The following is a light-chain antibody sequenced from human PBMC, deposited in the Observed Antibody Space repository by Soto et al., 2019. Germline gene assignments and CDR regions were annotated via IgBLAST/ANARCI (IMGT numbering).Light chain of an antibody. J-gene: IGKJ2*01. Sequence: AIRMTQSPSSLSASTGYRVTITCRASQGISSYLAWYKQKPGKAPKLLIYAASTLQSGVPSRFSGSGSGTDFTLTISCLQSEDFATYYCQQYYSYSYTFGQGTKLEIK. CDR3: QQYYSYSYT. CDR2: AAS. V-gene: IGKV1-8*01. CDR1: QGISSY.